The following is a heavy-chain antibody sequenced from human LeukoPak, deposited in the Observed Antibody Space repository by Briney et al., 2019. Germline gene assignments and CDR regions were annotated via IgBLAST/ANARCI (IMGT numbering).Heavy chain of an antibody. Sequence: GRSLRLSCAASGFTFYDYAMHCVRQAPGKGLEWVSGISWNSGSIGYADSVKGRFTISRDNAKNSLYLQMNSLRAEDTALYYCAKDIRVLPRSGWYQDIWGQGTMVTVSS. V-gene: IGHV3-9*01. D-gene: IGHD6-19*01. CDR3: AKDIRVLPRSGWYQDI. CDR2: ISWNSGSI. J-gene: IGHJ3*02. CDR1: GFTFYDYA.